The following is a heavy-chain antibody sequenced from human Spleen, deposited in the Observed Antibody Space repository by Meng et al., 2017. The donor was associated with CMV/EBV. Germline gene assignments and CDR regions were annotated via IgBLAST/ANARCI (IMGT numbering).Heavy chain of an antibody. CDR1: GFTFSSYA. D-gene: IGHD6-13*01. J-gene: IGHJ6*02. CDR2: ISYDGSNK. CDR3: ARDPRYSSSWYTYYYYGMDV. V-gene: IGHV3-30*04. Sequence: GESLKISCAASGFTFSSYAMHWVRQAPGKGLEWVAVISYDGSNKYYADSVKGRFIISRDNSKNTLYLQMNSLRAEDTAVYYCARDPRYSSSWYTYYYYGMDVWGQGTTVTVSS.